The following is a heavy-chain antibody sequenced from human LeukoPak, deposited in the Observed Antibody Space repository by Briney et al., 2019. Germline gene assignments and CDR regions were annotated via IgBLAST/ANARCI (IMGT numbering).Heavy chain of an antibody. CDR1: GYCFTSYW. CDR2: IYPGDADN. CDR3: ARRALNSSGWYWGVDY. J-gene: IGHJ4*02. D-gene: IGHD6-19*01. Sequence: GESLKISYTGSGYCFTSYWIGWVRQMPGKGLEWMGIIYPGDADNRYSPPFQGQVPISADKSISTAYLQWSSLKASDTAMYYCARRALNSSGWYWGVDYWGQGTLVTVSS. V-gene: IGHV5-51*01.